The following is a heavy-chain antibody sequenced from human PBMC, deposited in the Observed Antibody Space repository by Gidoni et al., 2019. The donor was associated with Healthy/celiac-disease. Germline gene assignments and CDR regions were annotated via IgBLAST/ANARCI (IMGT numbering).Heavy chain of an antibody. J-gene: IGHJ4*02. CDR1: GVTFSSYG. V-gene: IGHV3-30*18. CDR2: RSYYGSNK. D-gene: IGHD1-26*01. CDR3: AKDKSMEGAYSFDY. Sequence: QVTLVESGGGVVQPGRSLRLSCAAAGVTFSSYGMHWVRQAPGKGLEWVSVRSYYGSNKYYADSVKGRFTISRDNSKNTLYLQMNSLSAEDTAVYYCAKDKSMEGAYSFDYWGQGTLVTVSS.